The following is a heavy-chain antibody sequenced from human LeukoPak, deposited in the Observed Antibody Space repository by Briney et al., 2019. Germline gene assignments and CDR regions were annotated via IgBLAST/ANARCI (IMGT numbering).Heavy chain of an antibody. CDR2: ISGSSGST. J-gene: IGHJ4*02. D-gene: IGHD5-24*01. Sequence: PGGSLRLSCAASGFTFSSYAMSWVRQAPGKGLEWVSAISGSSGSTYYADSVKGRFTISRDNSKNALYLQMNSLRAEDTAVYYCAKDHGPKPKFPDDYWGQGTLVTVSS. CDR3: AKDHGPKPKFPDDY. V-gene: IGHV3-23*01. CDR1: GFTFSSYA.